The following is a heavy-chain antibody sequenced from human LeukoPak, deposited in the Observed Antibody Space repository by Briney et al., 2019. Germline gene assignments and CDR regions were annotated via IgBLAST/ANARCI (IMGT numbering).Heavy chain of an antibody. CDR1: GFTFSSYW. J-gene: IGHJ4*02. D-gene: IGHD6-13*01. Sequence: PGGSLRLSCAASGFTFSSYWMSWVRQAPGKGLEWVANIKQDGSEKYYVDSVKGRFTISRDSAKNSLYLQMNSLRVEDTALYYCAKSRAAATTLLFNYWGQGTLVTVSS. CDR3: AKSRAAATTLLFNY. CDR2: IKQDGSEK. V-gene: IGHV3-7*03.